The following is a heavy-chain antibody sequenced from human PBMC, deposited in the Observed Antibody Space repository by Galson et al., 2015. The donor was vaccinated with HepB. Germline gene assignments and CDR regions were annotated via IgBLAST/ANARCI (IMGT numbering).Heavy chain of an antibody. CDR1: GFSFSTYD. Sequence: SLRLSCAASGFSFSTYDMNWVRQAPGKGLEWVSSISSSSSYIYYAGSVKGRFTISRDNAKNSLYLQMNSLRAEDTAVYYCAKTGAVVGRFDFWGQGTLVTVSS. CDR3: AKTGAVVGRFDF. V-gene: IGHV3-21*01. D-gene: IGHD7-27*01. J-gene: IGHJ4*02. CDR2: ISSSSSYI.